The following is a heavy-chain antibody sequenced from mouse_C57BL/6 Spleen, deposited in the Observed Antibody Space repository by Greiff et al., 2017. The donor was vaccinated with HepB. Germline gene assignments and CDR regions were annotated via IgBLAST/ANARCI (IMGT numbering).Heavy chain of an antibody. V-gene: IGHV1-82*01. J-gene: IGHJ1*03. CDR1: GYAFSSSW. CDR2: IYPGDGDT. D-gene: IGHD1-1*01. CDR3: ARTRGVITTVVATDFDV. Sequence: VMLVESGPELVKPGASVKISCKASGYAFSSSWMNWVKQRPGKGLEWIGRIYPGDGDTNYNGKFKGKATLTADKSSSTAYMQLSSLTSEDSAVYFCARTRGVITTVVATDFDVWGTGTTVTVSS.